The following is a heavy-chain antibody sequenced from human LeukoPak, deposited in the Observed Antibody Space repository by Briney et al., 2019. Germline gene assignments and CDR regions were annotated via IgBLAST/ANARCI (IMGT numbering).Heavy chain of an antibody. V-gene: IGHV1-2*02. D-gene: IGHD6-13*01. CDR3: APTPEAYSSAWYV. CDR2: INPDSGFT. Sequence: GASVKVSCKASGYTFIDDYMHWVRQAPGQGLEFMGWINPDSGFTNYAQKFQGRVTMTRDTSISTAYLELSRLRSDDTALYYCAPTPEAYSSAWYVWGPGTLVTVSS. J-gene: IGHJ4*02. CDR1: GYTFIDDY.